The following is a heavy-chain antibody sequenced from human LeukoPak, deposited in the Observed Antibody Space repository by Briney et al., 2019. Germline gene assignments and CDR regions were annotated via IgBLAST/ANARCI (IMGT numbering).Heavy chain of an antibody. CDR1: GFTFSSYG. CDR3: AKWGGSSGYYSGYFDY. CDR2: ISGGGGST. V-gene: IGHV3-23*01. J-gene: IGHJ4*02. Sequence: PGRSLRLSCAASGFTFSSYGMHWVRQAPGKGLEWLSAISGGGGSTYYADSVKGRFTISRDNSKNTLYLQLNSLRAEDTAVYYCAKWGGSSGYYSGYFDYWGQGTLVTVSS. D-gene: IGHD3-22*01.